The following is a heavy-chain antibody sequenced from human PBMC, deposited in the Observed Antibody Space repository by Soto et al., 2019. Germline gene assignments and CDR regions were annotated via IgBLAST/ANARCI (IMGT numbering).Heavy chain of an antibody. CDR1: GGTFSSYT. V-gene: IGHV1-69*04. D-gene: IGHD4-17*01. CDR2: IIPILGIA. J-gene: IGHJ6*02. Sequence: SVKVSCKASGGTFSSYTISWVRQAPGQGLEWMGRIIPILGIANYAQKFQGRVTITADKSTSTSYMELSSLRSEDTAVYYCAREGLITVTTTFTYYHYGMYVRGQGSTVTGSS. CDR3: AREGLITVTTTFTYYHYGMYV.